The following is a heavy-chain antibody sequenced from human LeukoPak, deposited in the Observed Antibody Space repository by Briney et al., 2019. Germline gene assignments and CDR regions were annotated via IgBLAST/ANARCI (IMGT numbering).Heavy chain of an antibody. CDR3: ANPPAGTSGYFDY. CDR2: ISYDGSNK. J-gene: IGHJ4*02. V-gene: IGHV3-30*18. D-gene: IGHD2-2*01. Sequence: GRSLRLSCAASGFTFSSYGMHWVRQAPGKGLEWVAVISYDGSNKYYADSVKGRFTLSRDNSKNTLYLKMNRLRAEDTAVYYCANPPAGTSGYFDYWGQGPLVTVSS. CDR1: GFTFSSYG.